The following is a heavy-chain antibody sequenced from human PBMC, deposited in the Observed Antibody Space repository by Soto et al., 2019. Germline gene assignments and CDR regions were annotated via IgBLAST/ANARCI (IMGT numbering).Heavy chain of an antibody. J-gene: IGHJ6*02. CDR1: GFTFSSYA. Sequence: GRSLRLSCAASGFTFSSYAMSWVRQAPGKGLEWVSAISGSGGSTYYADSVKGRFTISRDNSKNTLYLQMNSLRAEDTAVYYCAKDFDYGGNSGYYYYGMDVWGQGTTVTVSS. CDR2: ISGSGGST. V-gene: IGHV3-23*01. CDR3: AKDFDYGGNSGYYYYGMDV. D-gene: IGHD4-17*01.